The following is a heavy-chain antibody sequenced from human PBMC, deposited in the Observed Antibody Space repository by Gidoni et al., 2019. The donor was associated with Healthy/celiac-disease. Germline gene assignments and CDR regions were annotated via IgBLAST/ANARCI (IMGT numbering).Heavy chain of an antibody. V-gene: IGHV3-9*01. CDR1: GFTLDDYA. Sequence: EVQLVESGGGLVQPGRSLRLSCAASGFTLDDYAMHWVRQAPGKGLGWVSGISWNSGSRGYADSVKGRFTISRDNAKNSLYLQMNSLRAEDTALYYCAKGGGSGHWYFDLWGRGTLATVSS. J-gene: IGHJ2*01. CDR3: AKGGGSGHWYFDL. D-gene: IGHD3-10*01. CDR2: ISWNSGSR.